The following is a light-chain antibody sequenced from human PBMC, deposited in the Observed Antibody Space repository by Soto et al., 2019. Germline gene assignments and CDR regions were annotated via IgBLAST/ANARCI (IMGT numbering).Light chain of an antibody. V-gene: IGLV1-44*01. CDR3: AAWDDSLTGRV. CDR2: NDD. CDR1: DSDIGTNA. Sequence: QSVLTQPPSVSGAPGLRVTISCSGSDSDIGTNAVNWYQHLPGVAPKLLIYNDDQRPSGVPDRFSGSKSGTSASLGISGLRSEDEADYYCAAWDDSLTGRVFGGGTKLTVL. J-gene: IGLJ3*02.